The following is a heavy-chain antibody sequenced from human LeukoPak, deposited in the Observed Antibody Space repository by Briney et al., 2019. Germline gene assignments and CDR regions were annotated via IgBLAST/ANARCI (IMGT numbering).Heavy chain of an antibody. CDR1: GGSISSYF. CDR3: ARGFGRLGSGDVFDM. D-gene: IGHD6-19*01. Sequence: SETLSLTCSVSGGSISSYFWSWIRQPAGKGLEWIGLVYSSGSTKYNPSLKNRVTMSVDTSEKQFSLKLTYVTAANTAVYYCARGFGRLGSGDVFDMWGQGTMVTVSS. CDR2: VYSSGST. J-gene: IGHJ3*02. V-gene: IGHV4-4*07.